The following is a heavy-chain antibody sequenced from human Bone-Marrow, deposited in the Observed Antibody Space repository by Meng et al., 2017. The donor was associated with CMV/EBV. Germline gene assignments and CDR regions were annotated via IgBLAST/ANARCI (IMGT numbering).Heavy chain of an antibody. V-gene: IGHV3-48*03. J-gene: IGHJ6*02. CDR1: GFTFSSYE. CDR2: ISSSGSTI. D-gene: IGHD4-23*01. CDR3: AKDRSTVVTPRYYYGMDL. Sequence: GGSLRLSCAASGFTFSSYEMNWVRQAPGKGLEWVSYISSSGSTIYYADSVKGRFTISRDNAKNSLYLQMNSLRAEDTAVYYCAKDRSTVVTPRYYYGMDLWGQGTMVTVSS.